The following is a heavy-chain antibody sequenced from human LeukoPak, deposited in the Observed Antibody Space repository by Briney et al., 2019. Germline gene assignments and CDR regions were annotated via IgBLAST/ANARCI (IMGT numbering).Heavy chain of an antibody. CDR3: AGGDRVVTAGY. CDR2: IYHSGST. V-gene: IGHV4-30-2*02. D-gene: IGHD4-23*01. Sequence: SETLSLTCAVSGGSISSGGYSWSWIRQPPGKGLEWIGYIYHSGSTYYNPSLKSRVTISVDTSKNQFPLKLSSVTAADTAVYYCAGGDRVVTAGYWGQGTLVTVSS. CDR1: GGSISSGGYS. J-gene: IGHJ4*02.